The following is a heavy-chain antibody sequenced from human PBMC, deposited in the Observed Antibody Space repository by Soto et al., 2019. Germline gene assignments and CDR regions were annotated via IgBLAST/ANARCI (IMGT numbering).Heavy chain of an antibody. D-gene: IGHD3-22*01. J-gene: IGHJ6*02. V-gene: IGHV1-18*01. CDR1: GYTFTSYG. Sequence: QVQLVQSEAEVKKPGASVKVSCKASGYTFTSYGVSWVRQAPGQGLEWMGWISAYNGKTNYAQKFQGRVAMTTDTSTSTAHMELRRLRSDDTAVYFCARVAITMIVVIAHYYGMDVWGQGTTVTVSS. CDR2: ISAYNGKT. CDR3: ARVAITMIVVIAHYYGMDV.